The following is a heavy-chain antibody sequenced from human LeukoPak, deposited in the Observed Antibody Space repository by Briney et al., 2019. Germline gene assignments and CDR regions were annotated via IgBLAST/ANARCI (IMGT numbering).Heavy chain of an antibody. J-gene: IGHJ4*02. CDR3: ARVDYDSSGPTHDY. V-gene: IGHV1-46*01. CDR2: INPSGGST. D-gene: IGHD3-22*01. Sequence: ASVKVSCKASGYRFTAYGVGWLRQAPGQGLEWMGIINPSGGSTSYAQKFQGRVTMTRDTSTSTVYMELSSPRSEDTAVYYCARVDYDSSGPTHDYWGQGTLVTVSS. CDR1: GYRFTAYG.